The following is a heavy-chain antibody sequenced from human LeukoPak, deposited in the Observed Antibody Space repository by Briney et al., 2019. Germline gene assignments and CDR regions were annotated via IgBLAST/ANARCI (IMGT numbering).Heavy chain of an antibody. Sequence: GGSLTLSCAASRFTFRGYAMHWVRQAPGKGLEGVGVISKDGSNEYYADSVKGRFTISRDNSKNTLYLQMNSLRSEDTAVYYCARSVESSSSPSFDPGGQGTLVTVSS. CDR1: RFTFRGYA. CDR2: ISKDGSNE. CDR3: ARSVESSSSPSFDP. J-gene: IGHJ5*02. D-gene: IGHD2-2*01. V-gene: IGHV3-30*04.